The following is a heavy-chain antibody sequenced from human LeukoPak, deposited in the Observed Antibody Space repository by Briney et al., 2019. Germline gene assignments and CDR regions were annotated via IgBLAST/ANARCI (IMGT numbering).Heavy chain of an antibody. CDR3: ARAPGGFHGDYSPIAY. V-gene: IGHV3-30-3*01. CDR2: TSDDGSTK. CDR1: GFTFSSYA. D-gene: IGHD4-17*01. J-gene: IGHJ4*02. Sequence: GGSLRLSCTASGFTFSSYAMHWVRQAPGKGLQWLALTSDDGSTKYYADSVKGRFTIARDNSQNTLFLQMNSLRAEETAMYDCARAPGGFHGDYSPIAYWGQGTLVTVSS.